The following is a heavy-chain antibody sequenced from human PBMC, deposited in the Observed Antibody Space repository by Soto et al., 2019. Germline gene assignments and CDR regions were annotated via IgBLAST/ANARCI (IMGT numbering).Heavy chain of an antibody. CDR2: ISVSGAYT. V-gene: IGHV3-23*01. CDR1: GLTFTSFA. J-gene: IGHJ4*02. D-gene: IGHD2-15*01. Sequence: EVLLLESGGGLIQPGGSLRLSCAVSGLTFTSFAMNWVRQAPGKGLEWVSTISVSGAYTYYADSVKGRFTISRDNSKHTLYLRMHSLRAVDTAMYYCATRDLEHCSGGTCNTFDFWGQGTLVTVS. CDR3: ATRDLEHCSGGTCNTFDF.